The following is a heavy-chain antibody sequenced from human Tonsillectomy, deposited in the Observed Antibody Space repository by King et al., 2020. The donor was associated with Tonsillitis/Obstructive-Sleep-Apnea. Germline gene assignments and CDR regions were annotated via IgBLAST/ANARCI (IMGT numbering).Heavy chain of an antibody. V-gene: IGHV3-33*01. D-gene: IGHD3-3*01. CDR1: GFTYSSYG. CDR3: ASDRYDFWSGTNWFDP. J-gene: IGHJ5*02. CDR2: IWYDGSKK. Sequence: VQLVESGGGVVQTGRSLRLSCAASGFTYSSYGMHWVRQAPGKGLEWGEVIWYDGSKKNNAESVKGRVTISRDNSKNTRYLQMNSLRAEDTAVYYCASDRYDFWSGTNWFDPWGQGTLVTISS.